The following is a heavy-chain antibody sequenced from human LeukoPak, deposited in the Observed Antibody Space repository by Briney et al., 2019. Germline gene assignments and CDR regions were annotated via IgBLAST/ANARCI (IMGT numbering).Heavy chain of an antibody. V-gene: IGHV4-34*01. D-gene: IGHD2-2*01. CDR1: GWSFNDYY. CDR2: INARGDT. Sequence: SETLTLTCAVYGWSFNDYYWNWIRQPPGKGLEWIGEINARGDTNYNPSLKSRVTISVDTSKKQFSLRLTSMIAADTALYYCARGQVPAARGYNWFDPWGQGTLVTVSS. J-gene: IGHJ5*02. CDR3: ARGQVPAARGYNWFDP.